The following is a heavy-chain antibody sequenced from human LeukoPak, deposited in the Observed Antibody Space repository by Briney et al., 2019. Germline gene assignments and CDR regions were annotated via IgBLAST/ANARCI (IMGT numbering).Heavy chain of an antibody. CDR1: GFTFSSYA. D-gene: IGHD6-19*01. CDR2: ISSSGGST. CDR3: AKGWQWLVGDY. Sequence: GGSLRLSSAASGFTFSSYAMSWVRQAPGKGLEWVSAISSSGGSTYYADSVKGRFTISRDKSKNTLYLQMNSLRAEDTAVYYCAKGWQWLVGDYWGQGTLVTVSS. V-gene: IGHV3-23*01. J-gene: IGHJ4*02.